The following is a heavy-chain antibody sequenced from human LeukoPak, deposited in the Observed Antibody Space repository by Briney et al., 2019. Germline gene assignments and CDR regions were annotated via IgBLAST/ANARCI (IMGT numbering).Heavy chain of an antibody. CDR2: IYPGDSDT. V-gene: IGHV5-51*01. J-gene: IGHJ5*02. D-gene: IGHD2-2*01. CDR1: GYSFTSYW. Sequence: GESLKISCKGSGYSFTSYWIGWVRQMPGKGLEWMGIIYPGDSDTRYSPSFQGQVTISADKSISTAYLQRSSLKASDTAMYYCATYCSSTSCSRANWFDPWGQGTLVTVSS. CDR3: ATYCSSTSCSRANWFDP.